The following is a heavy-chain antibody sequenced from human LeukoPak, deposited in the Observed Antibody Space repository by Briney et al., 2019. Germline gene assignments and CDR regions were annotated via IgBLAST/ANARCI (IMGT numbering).Heavy chain of an antibody. Sequence: GGSLRLSCAASGFTFSSYAMHWVRQAPGKGLEWVAVISYDGSNKYYADSVKGRFTISRDNSKNTLCLQMNSLRAEDTAVYYCARDNYYDSSDAFDIWGQGTMVTVSS. J-gene: IGHJ3*02. CDR2: ISYDGSNK. D-gene: IGHD3-22*01. CDR1: GFTFSSYA. CDR3: ARDNYYDSSDAFDI. V-gene: IGHV3-30-3*01.